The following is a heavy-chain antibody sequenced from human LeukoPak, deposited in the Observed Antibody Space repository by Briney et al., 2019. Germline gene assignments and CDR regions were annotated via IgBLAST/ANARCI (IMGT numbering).Heavy chain of an antibody. Sequence: GRSLRLSCAASGFTFDDYAMHWVRQAPGKGLEWVSGISWNSGSMGYADSVKGRFTISRDNAKNSLYLQMNSLRAEDTALYYCAKDLSGSPPYWGQGTLVTVSS. CDR2: ISWNSGSM. V-gene: IGHV3-9*01. J-gene: IGHJ4*02. D-gene: IGHD3-10*01. CDR1: GFTFDDYA. CDR3: AKDLSGSPPY.